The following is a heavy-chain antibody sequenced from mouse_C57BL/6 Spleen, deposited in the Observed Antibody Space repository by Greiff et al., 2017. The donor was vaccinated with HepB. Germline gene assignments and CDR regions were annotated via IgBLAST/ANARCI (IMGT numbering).Heavy chain of an antibody. V-gene: IGHV6-3*01. D-gene: IGHD3-3*01. Sequence: LQQSGGGLVQPGGSMKLSCVASGFTFSNYWMNWVRQSPEKGLEWVAQIRLKSDNYATHYAESVKGRFTISRDDSKSSVYLQMNNLRAEDTGIYYCTGGTFDFDYWGQGTTLTVSS. CDR3: TGGTFDFDY. CDR2: IRLKSDNYAT. J-gene: IGHJ2*01. CDR1: GFTFSNYW.